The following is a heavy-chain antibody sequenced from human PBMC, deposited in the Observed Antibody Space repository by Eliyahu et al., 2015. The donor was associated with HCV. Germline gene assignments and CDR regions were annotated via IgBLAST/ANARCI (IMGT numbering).Heavy chain of an antibody. V-gene: IGHV3-23*01. CDR3: AKEDSSGWY. D-gene: IGHD6-19*01. CDR1: GFTFSSYG. J-gene: IGHJ4*02. CDR2: ISGSGSGGST. Sequence: EVQLLESGGGLVQPGGSLRLSCAASGFTFSSYGMSWVRQAPGKGLEWVSGISGSGSGGSTYYADSVKGRFTISRDNSKTTLYLQMNSLRVEETAIYYCAKEDSSGWYWGQGTLVTVSS.